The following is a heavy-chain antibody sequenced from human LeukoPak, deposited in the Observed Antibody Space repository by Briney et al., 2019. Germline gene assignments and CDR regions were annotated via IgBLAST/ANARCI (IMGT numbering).Heavy chain of an antibody. Sequence: GGSLRLSCAASGFTFSSYGMHWVRQAPGKGLEWVSGISWNSGSIGYADSVKGRFTISRDNAKNSLYLQMNSLRAEDTALYYCAKDGRYSSGWYYFDYWGQGTLVTVSS. CDR2: ISWNSGSI. CDR1: GFTFSSYG. V-gene: IGHV3-9*01. D-gene: IGHD6-19*01. J-gene: IGHJ4*02. CDR3: AKDGRYSSGWYYFDY.